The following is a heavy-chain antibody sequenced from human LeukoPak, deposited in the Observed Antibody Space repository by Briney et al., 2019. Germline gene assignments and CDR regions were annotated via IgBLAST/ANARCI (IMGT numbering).Heavy chain of an antibody. CDR2: IYHSGST. J-gene: IGHJ4*02. CDR3: ARGNYDILTGYYRGAFDY. Sequence: PSETLSLTCAVSGGSISSSNWWSWVRQPPGKGLEWIGEIYHSGSTNYNPSLKSRVTISVDKSKNQFSLKLSPVTAADTAVYYCARGNYDILTGYYRGAFDYWGQGTLVTISS. V-gene: IGHV4-4*02. D-gene: IGHD3-9*01. CDR1: GGSISSSNW.